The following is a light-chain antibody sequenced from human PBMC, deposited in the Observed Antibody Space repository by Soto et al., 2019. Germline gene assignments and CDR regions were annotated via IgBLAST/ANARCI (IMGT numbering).Light chain of an antibody. Sequence: QSVLTQPPSVSGAPGQRVTISCTGSGSNIGADYGVHWYQHLSGTAPKLLIYSNNNRPSGVPDRFSGSKSGTSASLAITGLQAEDEADYYCQSYDSSLSALVFGGGTKLTVL. CDR2: SNN. V-gene: IGLV1-40*01. CDR1: GSNIGADYG. CDR3: QSYDSSLSALV. J-gene: IGLJ3*02.